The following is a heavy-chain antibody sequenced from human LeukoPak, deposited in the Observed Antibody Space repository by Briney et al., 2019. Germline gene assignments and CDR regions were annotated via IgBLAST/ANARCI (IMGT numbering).Heavy chain of an antibody. CDR3: ARDAGGSYYDILTGYYTNYGMDA. D-gene: IGHD3-9*01. CDR2: ISSSGSTI. CDR1: GFTFSSYE. J-gene: IGHJ6*02. Sequence: GGSLRLSCAASGFTFSSYEMNWVRQAPGKGLEWVSYISSSGSTIYYADSVKGRFTISRDNAKNSLYLQMNSLRAEDTAVYYCARDAGGSYYDILTGYYTNYGMDAWGQGTTVTVSS. V-gene: IGHV3-48*03.